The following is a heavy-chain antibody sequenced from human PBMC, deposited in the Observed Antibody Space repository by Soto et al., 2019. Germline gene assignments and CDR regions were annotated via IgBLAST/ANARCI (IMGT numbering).Heavy chain of an antibody. D-gene: IGHD5-12*01. Sequence: PGGSLRLSCAASGFTFSSYAMSWVRQAPGKGLEWVSAISGSGGSTYYADSVKGRFTISRDNSKNTLYLQMNSLRAEDTAVYYCASHSGYDSAHHFDYWGQGTLLTVSS. CDR3: ASHSGYDSAHHFDY. CDR2: ISGSGGST. V-gene: IGHV3-23*01. J-gene: IGHJ4*02. CDR1: GFTFSSYA.